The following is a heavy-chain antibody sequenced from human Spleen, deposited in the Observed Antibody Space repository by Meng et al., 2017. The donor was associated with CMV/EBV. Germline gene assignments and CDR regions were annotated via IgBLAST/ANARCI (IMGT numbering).Heavy chain of an antibody. CDR2: ITWNSGNM. V-gene: IGHV3-9*01. CDR3: AKDLAGQKLDKYLGGVDY. Sequence: GESLMLSCVGPGFTFDDYAMQWVRQAPARGLEWVSGITWNSGNMGYADSLKGRFIISRDNAKNSLYLQINSLRTEDTALYYCAKDLAGQKLDKYLGGVDYWGQGTLVTVSS. J-gene: IGHJ4*02. CDR1: GFTFDDYA. D-gene: IGHD1-1*01.